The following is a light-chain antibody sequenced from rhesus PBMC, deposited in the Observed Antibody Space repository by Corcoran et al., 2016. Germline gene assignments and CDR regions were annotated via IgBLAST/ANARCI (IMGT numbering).Light chain of an antibody. CDR2: KAS. CDR3: QHGYGTPHS. CDR1: ENVNNY. J-gene: IGKJ2*01. Sequence: DIQMTQSPSSLSTSVGDRVTITCRASENVNNYLNWYQQKPGKAPKLLIYKASTWQSGVPSRFRGSGSGTDYTFTISSLQPEDVATYYCQHGYGTPHSFGQGTKVEIK. V-gene: IGKV1-74*01.